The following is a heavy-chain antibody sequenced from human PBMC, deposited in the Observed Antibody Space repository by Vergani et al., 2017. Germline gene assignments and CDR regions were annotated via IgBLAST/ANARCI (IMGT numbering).Heavy chain of an antibody. D-gene: IGHD2-2*01. J-gene: IGHJ3*02. CDR1: GFTFSSYA. CDR2: ISGSGGST. CDR3: AKHIVVVPAAMGRDAFDT. V-gene: IGHV3-23*01. Sequence: EVQLLESGGGLVQPGGSLRLSCAASGFTFSSYAMSWVRQAPGKGLEWVSAISGSGGSTYYADSVKGRFTISRDNSKNTLYLQMNSLRAEDTAVYYCAKHIVVVPAAMGRDAFDTWGQGTMVTVSS.